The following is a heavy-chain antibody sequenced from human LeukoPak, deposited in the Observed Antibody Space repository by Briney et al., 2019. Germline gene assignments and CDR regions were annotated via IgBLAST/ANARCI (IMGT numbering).Heavy chain of an antibody. J-gene: IGHJ4*02. CDR2: ISSSSSYI. D-gene: IGHD2-15*01. CDR3: ARDYDFYCSGGSCYSPRLADY. V-gene: IGHV3-21*01. Sequence: PGGSLRLSCAAPGFTFNTYSMKWVRQAPGKGLEWVSSISSSSSYIHYADSVKGRFTISRDNAKNSLYLQMNSLRAEDTAVYYCARDYDFYCSGGSCYSPRLADYWGQGTLVTVSS. CDR1: GFTFNTYS.